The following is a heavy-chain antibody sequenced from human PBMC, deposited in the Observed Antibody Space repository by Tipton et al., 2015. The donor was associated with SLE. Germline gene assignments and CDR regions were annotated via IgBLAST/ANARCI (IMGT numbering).Heavy chain of an antibody. Sequence: TLSLTCTVSGDSINSHYWSWIRQPAGKGLQWIGRIYPSGSINYNPSLKSRVTMSVDTSKNQFSLRLTSVTAADTAVYYCAKYASGTMFEYWGQGTLVTVSS. CDR2: IYPSGSI. J-gene: IGHJ4*02. CDR3: AKYASGTMFEY. D-gene: IGHD3-10*01. V-gene: IGHV4-4*07. CDR1: GDSINSHY.